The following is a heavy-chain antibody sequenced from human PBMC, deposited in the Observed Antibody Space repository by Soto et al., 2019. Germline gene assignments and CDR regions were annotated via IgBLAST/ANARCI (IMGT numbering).Heavy chain of an antibody. CDR3: ATRSPAFDY. CDR2: ITTDKGKT. CDR1: GYTFTSYG. V-gene: IGHV1-18*01. J-gene: IGHJ4*02. Sequence: QVQLVQSGPEVKKPGASVKVSCKTSGYTFTSYGISWVRQAPGQGLEWMGWITTDKGKTTYAQKFQGRVTMTTAPSTSTAYMELRSLRSDDTAVYYCATRSPAFDYWGQGPLVTVSS.